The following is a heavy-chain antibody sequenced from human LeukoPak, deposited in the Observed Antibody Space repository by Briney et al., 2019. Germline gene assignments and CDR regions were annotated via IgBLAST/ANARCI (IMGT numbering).Heavy chain of an antibody. J-gene: IGHJ2*01. D-gene: IGHD4-17*01. V-gene: IGHV3-48*02. CDR1: GFTFSTYG. CDR2: ISHSANTI. Sequence: PGGSVRLSCAASGFTFSTYGMNWLRQAPGKRLEWISFISHSANTIYYADSVKGRFTISRDNTKNSVYLQMSSLRDEDTAVYYCARYGDYIYWYFDLWGRGTLVTVSS. CDR3: ARYGDYIYWYFDL.